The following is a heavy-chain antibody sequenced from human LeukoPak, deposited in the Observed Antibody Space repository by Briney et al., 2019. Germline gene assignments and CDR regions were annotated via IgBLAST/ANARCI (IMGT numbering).Heavy chain of an antibody. Sequence: SETLSLTCAVYGGSFSGYYWSWIRQPPGKGLEWIGEINHSGSTNYNPSLKSRVTISVDTSKNQFSLKLSSVTAADTAVYYCARGTEALDILTGLAPYRHAFDIWGQGTMVTVSS. CDR2: INHSGST. J-gene: IGHJ3*02. D-gene: IGHD3-9*01. CDR3: ARGTEALDILTGLAPYRHAFDI. CDR1: GGSFSGYY. V-gene: IGHV4-34*01.